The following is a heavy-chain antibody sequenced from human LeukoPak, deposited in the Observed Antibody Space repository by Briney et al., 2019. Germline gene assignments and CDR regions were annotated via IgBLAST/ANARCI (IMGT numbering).Heavy chain of an antibody. CDR3: ASPAGSGWYRGDYFDY. CDR2: IWYDGSNK. V-gene: IGHV3-33*01. Sequence: GGSLRLSCATSGFSFSNYGIHWVRQAPGKGLEWVALIWYDGSNKYYADSVQGRFTISRDNSKNTLFLQMNSLRAEDTVVYYCASPAGSGWYRGDYFDYWGQGTLVTVSS. J-gene: IGHJ4*02. D-gene: IGHD6-19*01. CDR1: GFSFSNYG.